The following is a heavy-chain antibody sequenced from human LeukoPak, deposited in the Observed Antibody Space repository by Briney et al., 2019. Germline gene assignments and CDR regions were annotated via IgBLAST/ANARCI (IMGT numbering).Heavy chain of an antibody. CDR3: AKLYVGGSYRPSYFDY. Sequence: PGGSLRLSCAASGFTFNNYGMNWVRQAPGKGLEWVSAISGSGGSTYYADSVKGRFTISRDNSKNTLYLQINSLRAEDTAGYYSAKLYVGGSYRPSYFDYWGQGTLVTVSS. J-gene: IGHJ4*02. V-gene: IGHV3-23*01. CDR2: ISGSGGST. CDR1: GFTFNNYG. D-gene: IGHD3-16*02.